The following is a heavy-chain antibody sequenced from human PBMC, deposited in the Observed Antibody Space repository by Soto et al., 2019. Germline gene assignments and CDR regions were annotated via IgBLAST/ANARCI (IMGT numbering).Heavy chain of an antibody. Sequence: EQLVESGGGVVQPGKSLRLSCAASGFTFSLCAMHWVRQAPGKGLEWVAVISTDGSKKYHADSVKGRFTISRDNSPNTVYLQMNSLRGGGTALYYCARGDMLTGDRSRHYCGMDVWGQGTTVTVSS. CDR2: ISTDGSKK. CDR1: GFTFSLCA. D-gene: IGHD3-9*01. V-gene: IGHV3-30-3*01. J-gene: IGHJ6*02. CDR3: ARGDMLTGDRSRHYCGMDV.